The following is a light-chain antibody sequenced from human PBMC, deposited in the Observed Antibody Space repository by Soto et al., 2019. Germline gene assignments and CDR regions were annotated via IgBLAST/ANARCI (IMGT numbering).Light chain of an antibody. V-gene: IGLV1-40*01. CDR2: GNS. Sequence: QSVLTQPPSVSGAPGQRVTISCTGSSSNIGAGYDVHWYQQLPGTAPKLLIYGNSNRPSGVPDRFPGSKSGTSASLAITGIQADNEADYSCQSYDSSLSVWVFGGGTKLTVL. CDR3: QSYDSSLSVWV. J-gene: IGLJ3*02. CDR1: SSNIGAGYD.